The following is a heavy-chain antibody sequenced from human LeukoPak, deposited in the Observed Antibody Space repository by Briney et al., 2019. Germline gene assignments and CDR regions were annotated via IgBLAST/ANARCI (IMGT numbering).Heavy chain of an antibody. J-gene: IGHJ6*03. CDR2: IYYSGST. Sequence: PSETLSLTCTVSGGSISSSSYYWGWIRQPPGKGLEWIGSIYYSGSTYYNPSLKSRVTISVDTSKNQFSLKLSSVTAADTAVYYCARVSRDYGDYEAVYYYYYYMDVWGKGTTVTVSS. V-gene: IGHV4-39*07. CDR3: ARVSRDYGDYEAVYYYYYYMDV. CDR1: GGSISSSSYY. D-gene: IGHD4-17*01.